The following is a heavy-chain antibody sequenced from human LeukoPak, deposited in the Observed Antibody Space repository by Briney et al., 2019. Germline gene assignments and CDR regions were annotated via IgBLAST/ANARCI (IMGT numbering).Heavy chain of an antibody. CDR1: GYTLTELS. V-gene: IGHV1-46*01. CDR2: INPSGGST. J-gene: IGHJ5*02. D-gene: IGHD1-26*01. Sequence: ASVKVSCKVSGYTLTELSMHWVRQAPGQGLEWMGIINPSGGSTSYAQKFQGRVTMTRDMSTSTDYMELISLRSEDTAVYYCARDNSVGDTAWWFDPWGQGTLVTVSS. CDR3: ARDNSVGDTAWWFDP.